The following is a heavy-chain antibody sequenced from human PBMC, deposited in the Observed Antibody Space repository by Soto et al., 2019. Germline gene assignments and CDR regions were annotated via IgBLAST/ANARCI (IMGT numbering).Heavy chain of an antibody. CDR1: GFIFSGYA. D-gene: IGHD6-13*01. CDR3: AKDAGSRWERIYLDX. Sequence: GGSLRLSCAASGFIFSGYAMSWVRQAPGKGLEWVSTIRDNGGTTFYADSVKGRFTISRDNYKNKLFLQMNSLRVEDKALYYCAKDAGSRWERIYLDXWGQGALVTVS. V-gene: IGHV3-23*01. CDR2: IRDNGGTT. J-gene: IGHJ4*02.